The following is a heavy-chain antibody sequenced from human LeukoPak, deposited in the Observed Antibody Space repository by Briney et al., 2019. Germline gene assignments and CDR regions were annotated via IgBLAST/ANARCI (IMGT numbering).Heavy chain of an antibody. CDR3: ARLAGKRYCSSTSCYRGGLDY. J-gene: IGHJ4*02. CDR2: INHSGST. CDR1: GGSFSGYY. D-gene: IGHD2-2*01. V-gene: IGHV4-34*01. Sequence: SETLSLTCAVYGGSFSGYYWSWIRQPPGKGLEWIGEINHSGSTNYNPSLKSRVTISVDTSKNQFSLKLSSVTAADTAVYYCARLAGKRYCSSTSCYRGGLDYWGQGTLVTVSS.